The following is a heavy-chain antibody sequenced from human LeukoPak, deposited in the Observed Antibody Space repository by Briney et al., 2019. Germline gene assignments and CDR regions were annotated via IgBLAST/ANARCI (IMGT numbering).Heavy chain of an antibody. CDR2: ISSSSYI. Sequence: GGSLRLSCAASGFTFSSYSMNWVRQAPGKGLEWVSSISSSSYIYYADSVKGRFTISRDNAKNSLYLQMSSLRAEDTAVYYCARGKYYDSSGSFDYWGQGTLVTVSS. V-gene: IGHV3-21*01. J-gene: IGHJ4*02. CDR1: GFTFSSYS. CDR3: ARGKYYDSSGSFDY. D-gene: IGHD3-22*01.